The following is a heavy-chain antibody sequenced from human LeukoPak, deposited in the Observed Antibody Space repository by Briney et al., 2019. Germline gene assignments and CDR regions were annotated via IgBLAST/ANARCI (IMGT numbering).Heavy chain of an antibody. J-gene: IGHJ4*02. CDR1: GFNFNDYG. D-gene: IGHD2-2*01. Sequence: GGSLRLSCAASGFNFNDYGLHWVRQAPGQGLEWVAVIWYDGSKTYYADSVKGRFTISRDDSKNTLYLQMNSLRAEDTAIYYCARDYCSTTSCLDSWGQGTLVTVSS. CDR3: ARDYCSTTSCLDS. V-gene: IGHV3-33*01. CDR2: IWYDGSKT.